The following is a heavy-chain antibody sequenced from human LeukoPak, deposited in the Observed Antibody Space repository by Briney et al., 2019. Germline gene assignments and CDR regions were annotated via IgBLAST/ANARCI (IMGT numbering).Heavy chain of an antibody. V-gene: IGHV3-21*01. CDR1: GFTFSSYS. CDR3: ARDTPERITGRPDAFDI. Sequence: KTGGSLRLSCAASGFTFSSYSMNWVRQAPGKGLEWVSSISSSSSYIYYADSVKGRFTISRDNAKNSLYLQMNSLRAEDTAVYYCARDTPERITGRPDAFDIWGQGTMVTVSS. CDR2: ISSSSSYI. D-gene: IGHD1-20*01. J-gene: IGHJ3*02.